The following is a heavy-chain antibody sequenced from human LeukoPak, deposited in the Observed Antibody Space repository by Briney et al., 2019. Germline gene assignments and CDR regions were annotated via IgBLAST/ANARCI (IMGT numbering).Heavy chain of an antibody. CDR2: ISSSGSTI. V-gene: IGHV3-11*04. D-gene: IGHD4-17*01. CDR3: ARHDYGDYVFWFDP. J-gene: IGHJ5*02. Sequence: GGSLRLSCAASGFTFSDYYMSWIRQAPGKGPEWVSYISSSGSTIYYADSVEGRFTISRDNAKNSLYLQMNSLRAEDTAVYYCARHDYGDYVFWFDPWGQGTLVTVSS. CDR1: GFTFSDYY.